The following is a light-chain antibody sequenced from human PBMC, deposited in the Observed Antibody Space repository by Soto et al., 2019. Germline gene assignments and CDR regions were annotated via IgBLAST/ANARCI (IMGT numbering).Light chain of an antibody. CDR2: TND. Sequence: QSVLTQPPSASGTPGQRVVISCSGSSSNIGDNSVSWYQQLPGTAPKLLIYTNDQRPSGVPDRFSASKSATSASLAISGLRSEDEADYHCSTWDDSLNGRVFGGGTKLTVL. V-gene: IGLV1-47*01. CDR3: STWDDSLNGRV. J-gene: IGLJ3*02. CDR1: SSNIGDNS.